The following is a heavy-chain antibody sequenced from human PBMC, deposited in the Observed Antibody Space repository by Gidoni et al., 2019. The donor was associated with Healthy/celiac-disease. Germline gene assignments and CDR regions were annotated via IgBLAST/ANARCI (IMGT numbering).Heavy chain of an antibody. CDR2: ISYDGSNK. Sequence: QVQLVDSGGGLVQLWGSLSPPGAGSRFALRRASSPWVRQAPGMGLEWVAVISYDGSNKYYAASVKGRFTISRDNSKNTLYLQMNSLRAEDTAVYYCAKNKRQIVPAARGSWFDPWGQGTLVTVSS. J-gene: IGHJ5*02. CDR3: AKNKRQIVPAARGSWFDP. V-gene: IGHV3-30*18. D-gene: IGHD2-2*01. CDR1: RFALRRAS.